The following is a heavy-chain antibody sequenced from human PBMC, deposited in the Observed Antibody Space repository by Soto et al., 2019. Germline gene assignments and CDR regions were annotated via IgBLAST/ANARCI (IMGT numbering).Heavy chain of an antibody. V-gene: IGHV2-5*02. D-gene: IGHD6-13*01. Sequence: QITLKESGPTLVKPTQTLTLTCTFSGFSLDTTPMGVSWIRQPPGKALEWLGLIFWDDDKPYRPSLQRRLTIPKDTSKNQVVLKMTDMDPVDTATYYCIPTDDIFGAAGTAYWGQGALVTVSS. CDR3: IPTDDIFGAAGTAY. CDR1: GFSLDTTPMG. J-gene: IGHJ4*02. CDR2: IFWDDDK.